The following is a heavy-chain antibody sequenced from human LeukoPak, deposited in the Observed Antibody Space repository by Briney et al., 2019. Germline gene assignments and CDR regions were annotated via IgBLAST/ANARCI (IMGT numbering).Heavy chain of an antibody. D-gene: IGHD4-23*01. CDR3: ARQSGNSNYFDY. Sequence: SETLSLTCAVSGGSISSSNWWSWVRQPPGKGLEWIGEIYHSGSTNYNPSLKSRVTISVDKSKNQFSLRLSSVTAADTAVYYCARQSGNSNYFDYWGQGTLVTVSS. J-gene: IGHJ4*02. CDR1: GGSISSSNW. CDR2: IYHSGST. V-gene: IGHV4-4*02.